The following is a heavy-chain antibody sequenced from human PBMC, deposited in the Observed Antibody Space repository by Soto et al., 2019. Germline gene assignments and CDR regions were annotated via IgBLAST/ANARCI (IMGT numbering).Heavy chain of an antibody. J-gene: IGHJ4*02. Sequence: QVQLQQWGAGLLKPSETLSLTCAVYGGSFSGYYWSWIRQPPGKGLEWIGEINHSGSTNYNPSLKSRVTISVDTSKNQFSLKLSSVTAADTAVYYCARFARVRGLFYWGQGTLVTVSS. CDR1: GGSFSGYY. V-gene: IGHV4-34*01. D-gene: IGHD3-10*01. CDR2: INHSGST. CDR3: ARFARVRGLFY.